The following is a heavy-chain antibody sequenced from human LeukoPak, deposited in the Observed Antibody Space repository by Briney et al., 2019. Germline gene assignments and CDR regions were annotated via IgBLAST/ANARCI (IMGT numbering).Heavy chain of an antibody. Sequence: PGGSLRLSCAASGCTFSSYVMSWVRQAPGKGLEWVSGISGSGGSTYYADSVKGRFTISSDNSKNTLDLQMNSLRAEDTAVYYCAKPGRIMITFGGVIVPSFDYWGQGTLVTVSS. CDR3: AKPGRIMITFGGVIVPSFDY. D-gene: IGHD3-16*02. V-gene: IGHV3-23*01. CDR1: GCTFSSYV. CDR2: ISGSGGST. J-gene: IGHJ4*02.